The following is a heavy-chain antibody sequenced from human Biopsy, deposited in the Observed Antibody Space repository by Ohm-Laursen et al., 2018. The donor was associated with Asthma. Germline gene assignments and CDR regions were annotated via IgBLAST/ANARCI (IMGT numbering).Heavy chain of an antibody. CDR1: GFTFSSYW. CDR2: IKQDGSEK. V-gene: IGHV3-7*05. CDR3: ARDSYSSGLYDDFES. J-gene: IGHJ4*02. D-gene: IGHD6-19*01. Sequence: SLRLSCAASGFTFSSYWMSWVRQAPGKGLEWVANIKQDGSEKYYVDSVKGRFTISRDNAKNSLYLQMNSLRAEDTAVYYCARDSYSSGLYDDFESWGQGTLVTVSS.